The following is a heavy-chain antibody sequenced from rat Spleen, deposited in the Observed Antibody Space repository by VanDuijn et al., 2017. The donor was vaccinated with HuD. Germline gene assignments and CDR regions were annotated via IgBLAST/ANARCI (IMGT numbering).Heavy chain of an antibody. CDR2: ISSDGTNI. V-gene: IGHV5-25*01. Sequence: EVQLVESDGGLVQPGRSLKLSCTASGFTFSDYYMAWVRQAPTRGLEWVVSISSDGTNIYYRDSVRGRFTISRDNTESTLYLHMDSLRSEDTATYYCARVGGYGWFTYWGQGTLVTVSS. J-gene: IGHJ3*01. CDR3: ARVGGYGWFTY. CDR1: GFTFSDYY. D-gene: IGHD4-1*01.